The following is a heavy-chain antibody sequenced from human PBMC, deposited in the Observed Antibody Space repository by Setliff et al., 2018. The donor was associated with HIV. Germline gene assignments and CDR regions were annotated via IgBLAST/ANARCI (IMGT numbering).Heavy chain of an antibody. V-gene: IGHV4-39*01. Sequence: SETLSLTCTVYGGFIKNSNYYWGWIRQRPGKGLEWIGNIHYSGSTYYNPSLKSRVTISVDKSKNQFSLKLSSVTAADTAVYYCARVGYHGSGRYSFDYWGQGTLVTVSS. CDR1: GGFIKNSNYY. CDR3: ARVGYHGSGRYSFDY. J-gene: IGHJ4*02. CDR2: IHYSGST. D-gene: IGHD3-10*01.